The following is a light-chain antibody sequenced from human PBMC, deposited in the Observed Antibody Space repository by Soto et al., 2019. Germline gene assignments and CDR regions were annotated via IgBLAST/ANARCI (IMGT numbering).Light chain of an antibody. CDR1: SSDVGGYNY. CDR3: SSYAGSNTVA. V-gene: IGLV2-8*01. J-gene: IGLJ2*01. Sequence: QSALTQPPSASGSPGQSVTISCSGTSSDVGGYNYVSWYQQHPGKAPKVMIYEVTRRPSGVPDRFSGSRSGNTASLIVSGLQAEDEAEYYCSSYAGSNTVAFGGGTKVTVL. CDR2: EVT.